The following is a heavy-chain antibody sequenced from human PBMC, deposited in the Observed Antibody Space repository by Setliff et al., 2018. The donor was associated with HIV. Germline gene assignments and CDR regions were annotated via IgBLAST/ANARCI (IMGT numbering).Heavy chain of an antibody. D-gene: IGHD6-19*01. J-gene: IGHJ6*03. V-gene: IGHV1-8*01. CDR1: GYTFTSYD. Sequence: ASVKVSCKASGYTFTSYDINWVRQATGQGLEWMGWMSPNSGNAGYAQKFQGRVTMTRNTSISTAYMELGSLRSEDTAVYYCARGLAVAGKSYYYYYYMDVWGKGTTVTVSS. CDR3: ARGLAVAGKSYYYYYYMDV. CDR2: MSPNSGNA.